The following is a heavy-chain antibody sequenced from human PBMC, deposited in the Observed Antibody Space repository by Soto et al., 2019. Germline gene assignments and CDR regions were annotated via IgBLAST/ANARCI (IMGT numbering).Heavy chain of an antibody. CDR1: GGSISSSSYY. V-gene: IGHV4-39*01. CDR3: ARRACSGGSCYHFDY. J-gene: IGHJ4*02. CDR2: IYYSGST. D-gene: IGHD2-15*01. Sequence: QLQLQESGPGLVKPSETLSLTCTVSGGSISSSSYYWGWIRQPPGKGLEWIGSIYYSGSTYYNPSLKSRVTISVDTSKNQFSLKLSSVTAADTAVYYCARRACSGGSCYHFDYWGQGTLVTVSS.